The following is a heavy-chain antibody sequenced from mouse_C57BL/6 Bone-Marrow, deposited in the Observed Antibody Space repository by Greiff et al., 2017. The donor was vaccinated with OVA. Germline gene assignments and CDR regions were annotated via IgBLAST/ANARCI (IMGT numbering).Heavy chain of an antibody. CDR3: TRGYSNYYAMDY. Sequence: QVQLQQSGAELVRPGASVTLSCKASGYTFTDYAMHWVKQTPVNGLEWIGAIDPETGGTDYNQKLKGRAILTADKSSHTAYMELCSVTSDDSAVDYCTRGYSNYYAMDYWGQGTSVTVSS. J-gene: IGHJ4*01. V-gene: IGHV1-15*01. CDR1: GYTFTDYA. D-gene: IGHD2-5*01. CDR2: IDPETGGT.